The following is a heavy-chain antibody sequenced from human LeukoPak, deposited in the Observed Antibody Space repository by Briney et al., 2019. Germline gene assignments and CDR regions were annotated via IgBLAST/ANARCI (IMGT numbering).Heavy chain of an antibody. CDR2: ISYDGSNK. V-gene: IGHV3-30-3*01. D-gene: IGHD3-10*01. Sequence: GGSLRLSCAASEFTFSNYALHWVRQAPGKGLQWVAVISYDGSNKYYADSVKGRFTISRDNSKNTLYLQMNSLRAEDTAVYYCASQGGLLWFGELSGGMDVWGQGTTVTVSS. CDR1: EFTFSNYA. CDR3: ASQGGLLWFGELSGGMDV. J-gene: IGHJ6*02.